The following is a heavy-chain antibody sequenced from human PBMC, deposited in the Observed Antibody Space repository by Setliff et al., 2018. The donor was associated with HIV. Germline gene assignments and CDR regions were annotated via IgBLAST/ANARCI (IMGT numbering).Heavy chain of an antibody. V-gene: IGHV1-2*02. CDR2: INPNSGGT. CDR1: GYTFTGYY. D-gene: IGHD3-22*01. J-gene: IGHJ6*02. CDR3: ATPFYYDINGYFRYGMDV. Sequence: GASVKVSCKASGYTFTGYYMHWVRQAPGQGLEWMGWINPNSGGTNYAQKFQGRVTMTRDTSITTAYMELRGLTSDDTAVYYCATPFYYDINGYFRYGMDVWGQGTTVTVSS.